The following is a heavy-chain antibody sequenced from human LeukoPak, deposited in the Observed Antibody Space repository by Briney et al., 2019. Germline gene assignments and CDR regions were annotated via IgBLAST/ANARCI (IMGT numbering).Heavy chain of an antibody. CDR2: IHTSGNT. V-gene: IGHV4-4*07. J-gene: IGHJ4*02. D-gene: IGHD4-23*01. CDR3: ARGPPHGGTYFDS. CDR1: GGFISNY. Sequence: SETLSLTCTVSGGFISNYWSWIRPPAGKGLEWIGRIHTSGNTLYNPSLRSRVTMSVDTSQNRFSLMLTSATAAATAVYYCARGPPHGGTYFDSWGQGTLVTVSS.